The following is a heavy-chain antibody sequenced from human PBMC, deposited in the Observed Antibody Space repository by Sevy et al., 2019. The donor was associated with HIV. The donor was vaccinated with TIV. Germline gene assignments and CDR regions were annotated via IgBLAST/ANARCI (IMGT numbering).Heavy chain of an antibody. D-gene: IGHD6-19*01. CDR2: INPNSGGT. CDR1: GYTFTGYY. CDR3: ARAGEGGSGWPEPLDY. J-gene: IGHJ4*02. V-gene: IGHV1-2*06. Sequence: ASVKVSCKPSGYTFTGYYMHWVRQAPGQGLEWMGRINPNSGGTNYAQKFQGRVTMTRDTSISTAYMELSSLRSDDTAVYYCARAGEGGSGWPEPLDYWGQGTLVTVSS.